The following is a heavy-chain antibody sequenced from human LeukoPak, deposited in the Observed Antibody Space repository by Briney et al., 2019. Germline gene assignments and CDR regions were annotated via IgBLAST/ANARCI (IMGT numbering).Heavy chain of an antibody. V-gene: IGHV4-4*09. Sequence: SETLSLTCAVSGGSISGYFWSWSRQPPGKGLEWIGYTYPTGSTNYNPSLKSRVTISVEKSKNQISLKLSSVTAADTAVYYCAGYSSSWYQGYFDYWGQGTLVTVSS. J-gene: IGHJ4*02. CDR1: GGSISGYF. CDR3: AGYSSSWYQGYFDY. D-gene: IGHD6-13*01. CDR2: TYPTGST.